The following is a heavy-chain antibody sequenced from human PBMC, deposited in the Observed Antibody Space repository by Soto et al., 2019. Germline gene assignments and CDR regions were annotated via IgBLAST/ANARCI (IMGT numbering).Heavy chain of an antibody. CDR1: GFTFSSYG. CDR2: ISYDGSKE. V-gene: IGHV3-30*18. Sequence: GGSLRLSCAASGFTFSSYGIHWVRQAPGKGLEWVAGISYDGSKEYYEDSVKGRFTVSRDNSKNTVDLQMNSLRAEDTAVYYCAKDTYYYDSSGYYVFDYWGQGTLVTVSS. J-gene: IGHJ4*02. CDR3: AKDTYYYDSSGYYVFDY. D-gene: IGHD3-22*01.